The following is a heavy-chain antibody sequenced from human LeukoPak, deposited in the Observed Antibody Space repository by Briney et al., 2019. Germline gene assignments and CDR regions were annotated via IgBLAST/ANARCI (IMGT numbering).Heavy chain of an antibody. CDR2: FSSSSSHI. V-gene: IGHV3-21*01. D-gene: IGHD6-13*01. CDR3: ARGVAAARYDAFDI. CDR1: GFTLSSYS. Sequence: PGGSLRLSCAASGFTLSSYSMNWVRQAPGKGLEWVSPFSSSSSHIYYADSGKGRFTISRDNAKNSLYLQMSSLRAEDTAVYYCARGVAAARYDAFDIWGQGTMVTVSS. J-gene: IGHJ3*02.